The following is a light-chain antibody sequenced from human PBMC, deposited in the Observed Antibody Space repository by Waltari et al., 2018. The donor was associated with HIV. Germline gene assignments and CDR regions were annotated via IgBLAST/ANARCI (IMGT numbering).Light chain of an antibody. Sequence: DIHITQSHPTLTASVGDSANITSRASQTVGDWLAWYQQKPGEAPSLLIYRATDVESGVPSRFSGSASGTDFTLAIDSLHPDDFATYYCHQYSDYLGSFGQGTRVELK. CDR2: RAT. J-gene: IGKJ1*01. CDR3: HQYSDYLGS. CDR1: QTVGDW. V-gene: IGKV1-5*03.